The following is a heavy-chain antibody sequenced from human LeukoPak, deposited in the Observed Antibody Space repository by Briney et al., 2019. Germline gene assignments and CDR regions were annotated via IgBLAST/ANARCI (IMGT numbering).Heavy chain of an antibody. CDR1: GYTFTNYD. CDR3: ARGNAFDI. V-gene: IGHV1-8*03. Sequence: ASVKVSCKTSGYTFTNYDINWVRQAAGQGLEWMGWMNPNSGNTGYAQKFQGRITFARDTSINTAYMELSSLRSEDTAVYYCARGNAFDIWGQGTMVTVSS. CDR2: MNPNSGNT. J-gene: IGHJ3*02.